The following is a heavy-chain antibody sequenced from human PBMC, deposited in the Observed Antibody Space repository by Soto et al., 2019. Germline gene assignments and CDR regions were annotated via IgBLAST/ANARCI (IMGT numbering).Heavy chain of an antibody. J-gene: IGHJ6*02. D-gene: IGHD2-21*01. CDR2: ISSSGRT. CDR1: GFTFSIYE. CDR3: ARDRDELVGIFPYYYGMDV. Sequence: GCLRLYCAASGFTFSIYEMNWVRQAPGKGLEWVSYISSSGRTTYSVKGRFTISRDNAKNSLSLQMNSLRADDTAVYYCARDRDELVGIFPYYYGMDVWGQGTTVTVSS. V-gene: IGHV3-48*03.